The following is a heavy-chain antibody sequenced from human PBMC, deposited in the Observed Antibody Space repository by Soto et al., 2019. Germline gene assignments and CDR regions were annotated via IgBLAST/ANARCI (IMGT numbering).Heavy chain of an antibody. J-gene: IGHJ4*02. CDR2: ISSKANRYAT. Sequence: EVQLVESGGGLVQPGGSLKLSCAASGFTFSASSVHWVRQASGKGLEWLGRISSKANRYATVYSAAVEGRFIISTDESINTVHLQMNTLQTEDTAVYYCTSGPYSGGYCPLDYWGQGTQVTVSS. CDR1: GFTFSASS. V-gene: IGHV3-73*02. D-gene: IGHD1-26*01. CDR3: TSGPYSGGYCPLDY.